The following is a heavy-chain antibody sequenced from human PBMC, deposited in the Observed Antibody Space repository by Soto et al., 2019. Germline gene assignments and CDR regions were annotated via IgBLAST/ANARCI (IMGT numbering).Heavy chain of an antibody. CDR1: GYTFTSYA. Sequence: QVQLVQSGAEVKKPGASVKVSCKASGYTFTSYAMHWVRQAPGQRLEWMGWINAGNGNTKYSQKVQGRVTITRDTSASTAYMELSSLRSEDTAVYYCAIDGYSYGYYFDYWGQGTLVTVSS. CDR3: AIDGYSYGYYFDY. D-gene: IGHD5-18*01. CDR2: INAGNGNT. J-gene: IGHJ4*02. V-gene: IGHV1-3*01.